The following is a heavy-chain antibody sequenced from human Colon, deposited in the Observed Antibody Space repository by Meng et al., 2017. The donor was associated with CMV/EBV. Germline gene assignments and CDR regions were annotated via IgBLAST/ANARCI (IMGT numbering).Heavy chain of an antibody. V-gene: IGHV3-23*01. CDR3: AKAFSSFIGGGDTSGYYSFFDL. D-gene: IGHD3-22*01. J-gene: IGHJ4*02. CDR2: ISGSGDSK. CDR1: GFTFTNYA. Sequence: GESLKISCAASGFTFTNYAMNWVRQTPGKGLEWVSTISGSGDSKYSADFVRGRFTISRDDSKNTLYLQMNSLRAEDTAIYYCAKAFSSFIGGGDTSGYYSFFDLWGQGTLVTVSS.